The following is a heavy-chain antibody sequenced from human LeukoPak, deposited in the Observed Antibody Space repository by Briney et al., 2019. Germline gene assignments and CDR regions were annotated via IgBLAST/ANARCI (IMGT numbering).Heavy chain of an antibody. J-gene: IGHJ4*02. D-gene: IGHD3-16*01. CDR2: IIHSGRA. V-gene: IGHV4-34*01. Sequence: SETLSLTCAVNGGSFSGYYWTRIRQSPGKGLEWIGEIIHSGRANYSPSLKSRLTLSVDPSMNHFSLRLSSVTAADTAVYYCARGTVLTGYASFDYWGQGALVTVSS. CDR3: ARGTVLTGYASFDY. CDR1: GGSFSGYY.